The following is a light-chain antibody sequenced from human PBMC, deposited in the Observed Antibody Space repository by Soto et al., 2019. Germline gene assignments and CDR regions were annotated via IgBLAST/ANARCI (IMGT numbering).Light chain of an antibody. CDR2: GAS. V-gene: IGKV3-15*01. CDR1: QSVKNN. Sequence: EIVMTQSPATLSVSPGERVTLSCRASQSVKNNMAWYQQKPGQVPRVLIYGASTRATGIPARFSGSGSGTDFTLTITNLQPEDFAVYHCQQYDNWPPWTFGQGTKVEIK. J-gene: IGKJ1*01. CDR3: QQYDNWPPWT.